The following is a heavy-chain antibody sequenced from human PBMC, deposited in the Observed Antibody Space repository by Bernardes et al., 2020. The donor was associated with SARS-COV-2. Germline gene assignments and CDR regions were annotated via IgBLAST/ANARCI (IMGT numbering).Heavy chain of an antibody. CDR2: IYWDDDK. D-gene: IGHD1-26*01. Sequence: SGPTLLKPTQTLTLTCTFSGFSLSPSGVGVGWIRQPPGKALEWLALIYWDDDKRYSPSLKTRLTITKDTSKKQVVLTLTNVDPVDTATYYCAHISGDVNFAYWGQGALVTVSS. CDR1: GFSLSPSGVG. J-gene: IGHJ4*02. CDR3: AHISGDVNFAY. V-gene: IGHV2-5*02.